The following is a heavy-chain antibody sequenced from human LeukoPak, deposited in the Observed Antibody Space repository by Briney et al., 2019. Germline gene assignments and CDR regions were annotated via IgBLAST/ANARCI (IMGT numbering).Heavy chain of an antibody. Sequence: GGSLRLSCAASGFTFTNAWMNWVRQAPGKGLEWVGRIKTKTDGGTLDYTAPVKGRFTISRDDSRNTLYLQTNSLRSEDSALYYCAIYRSGWSFSNWGQGTLVTVSS. CDR1: GFTFTNAW. CDR3: AIYRSGWSFSN. D-gene: IGHD6-19*01. V-gene: IGHV3-15*01. CDR2: IKTKTDGGTL. J-gene: IGHJ4*02.